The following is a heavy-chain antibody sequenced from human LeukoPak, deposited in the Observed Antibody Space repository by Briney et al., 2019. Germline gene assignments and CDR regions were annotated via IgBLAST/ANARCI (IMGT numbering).Heavy chain of an antibody. CDR3: ARRDTSSWSSLIDY. V-gene: IGHV4-39*01. CDR2: FYNTGST. D-gene: IGHD6-13*01. CDR1: GGSISSSGDY. J-gene: IGHJ4*02. Sequence: SETLSLTCSVSGGSISSSGDYWPWFRQPPGKGLEWIGSFYNTGSTYYNPSLKSRVTISVDASKNQLSLKLSSVTAADTAVYYCARRDTSSWSSLIDYWGQGTLVTVSS.